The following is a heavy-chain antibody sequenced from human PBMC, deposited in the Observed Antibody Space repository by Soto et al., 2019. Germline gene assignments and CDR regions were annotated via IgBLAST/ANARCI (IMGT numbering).Heavy chain of an antibody. CDR2: IKQDGSEK. J-gene: IGHJ4*02. Sequence: EVHLVESGGGLVQPGGSLRLSCAASGFIFSNYWMTWVRQAPGKGLEWVANIKQDGSEKNYVNSVKGRFTISRDNAKNSLYLQMNSLRAEDTAVYYCARVLPVLITPYFDSWGQGTLVTVSS. V-gene: IGHV3-7*05. D-gene: IGHD3-22*01. CDR1: GFIFSNYW. CDR3: ARVLPVLITPYFDS.